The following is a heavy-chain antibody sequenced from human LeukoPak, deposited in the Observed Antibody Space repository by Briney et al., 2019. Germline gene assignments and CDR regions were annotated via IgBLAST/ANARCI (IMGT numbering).Heavy chain of an antibody. J-gene: IGHJ4*02. Sequence: GGSLRLSCAASGFTFSSYAMSWVRQAPGKGLEWVSAISGSGGSTYYADSVKGRFTNSRDNSKNTLYLQMNSLRAEDTAVYYCAKDSYRDGYNNFDYWGQGTLVTVSS. V-gene: IGHV3-23*01. CDR2: ISGSGGST. CDR1: GFTFSSYA. D-gene: IGHD5-24*01. CDR3: AKDSYRDGYNNFDY.